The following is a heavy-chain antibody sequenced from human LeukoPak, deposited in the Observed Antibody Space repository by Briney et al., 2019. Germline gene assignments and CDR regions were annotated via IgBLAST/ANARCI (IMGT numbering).Heavy chain of an antibody. D-gene: IGHD3-10*01. CDR3: ARTQGRFYGSGSYKGFDC. CDR2: ILFDGSHQ. Sequence: GSLRLSCAASGFIFINYAMHGVRQAPGKGLEWVAVILFDGSHQYYADSVKGRFTISRDNSKKTLYLQMDSLSPEDTAVYYCARTQGRFYGSGSYKGFDCWGQGTLVTVSS. CDR1: GFIFINYA. J-gene: IGHJ4*02. V-gene: IGHV3-33*01.